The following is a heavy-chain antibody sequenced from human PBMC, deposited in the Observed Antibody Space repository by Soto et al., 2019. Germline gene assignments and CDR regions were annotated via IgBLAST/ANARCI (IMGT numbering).Heavy chain of an antibody. CDR2: IRGRAYGRTT. D-gene: IGHD6-13*01. CDR3: ARYRVAADMSDFDY. J-gene: IGHJ4*02. CDR1: VFTFHGYA. V-gene: IGHV3-49*04. Sequence: QPGGFLRLSCKGSVFTFHGYAMVWVRQAPGKGLGWVVSIRGRAYGRTTEYAASVRGRFTISRDDPNNNAHLQMNSLRTEDTAVYYCARYRVAADMSDFDYWGQGT.